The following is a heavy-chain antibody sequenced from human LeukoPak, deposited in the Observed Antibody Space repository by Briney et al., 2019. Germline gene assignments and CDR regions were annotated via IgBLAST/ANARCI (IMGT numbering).Heavy chain of an antibody. D-gene: IGHD2-15*01. CDR1: GGSISSYY. CDR2: IYYSGST. V-gene: IGHV4-59*01. Sequence: SETLSLTCTVSGGSISSYYWSWIRQPPGKGLERIGYIYYSGSTNYNPSLKSRVTISVDTSKNQFSLKLSSVTAADTAVYYCAGQDCSGGSCYFGYAFDIWGQGTMVTVSS. CDR3: AGQDCSGGSCYFGYAFDI. J-gene: IGHJ3*02.